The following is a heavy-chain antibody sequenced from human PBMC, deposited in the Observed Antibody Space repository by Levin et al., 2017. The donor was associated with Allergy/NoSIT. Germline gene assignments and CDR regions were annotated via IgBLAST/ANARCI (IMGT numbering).Heavy chain of an antibody. CDR3: ARDEGMSSGWSEDYYYYMDV. CDR1: GGSISSYY. Sequence: SETLSLTCTVSGGSISSYYWSWIRQPPGKGLEWIGYIYYSGSTNYNPSLKSRVTISVDTSKNQFSLKLSSVTAADTAVYYCARDEGMSSGWSEDYYYYMDVWGKGTTVTVSS. D-gene: IGHD6-19*01. V-gene: IGHV4-59*01. CDR2: IYYSGST. J-gene: IGHJ6*03.